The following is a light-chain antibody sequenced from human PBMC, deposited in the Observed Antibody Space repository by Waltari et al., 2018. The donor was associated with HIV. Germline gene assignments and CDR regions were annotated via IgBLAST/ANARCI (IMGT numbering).Light chain of an antibody. V-gene: IGLV3-21*04. Sequence: SYVLTPPPSVSVAPGMTATITCGGDNIGGKSVHWYQQKPGQAPVVVIYDDRVRPSGIPERFSGSNSGNTATLTISRVEVGDEADYSCHVWDRRSDVVFGGGTKLTVL. CDR3: HVWDRRSDVV. J-gene: IGLJ3*02. CDR1: NIGGKS. CDR2: DDR.